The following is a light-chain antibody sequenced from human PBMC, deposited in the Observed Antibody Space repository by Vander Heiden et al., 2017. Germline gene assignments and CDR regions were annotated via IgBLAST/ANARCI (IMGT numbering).Light chain of an antibody. CDR3: QQDNSSPIT. J-gene: IGKJ5*01. Sequence: DIQMTQSPSTLSASVGDRVTITCRASQSISSWLAWYQQKPGKAPKLLIYKASSLESGVPSRFSGSGSGTEFTLTISSLQPDDFATYYCQQDNSSPITFGQGTLVDIK. V-gene: IGKV1-5*03. CDR1: QSISSW. CDR2: KAS.